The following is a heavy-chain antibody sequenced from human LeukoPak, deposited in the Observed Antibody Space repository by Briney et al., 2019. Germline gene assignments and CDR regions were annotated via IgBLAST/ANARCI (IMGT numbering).Heavy chain of an antibody. V-gene: IGHV4-34*01. CDR1: GGSFSGYY. CDR3: ARGIARHWYFDL. D-gene: IGHD6-13*01. CDR2: INHSGST. Sequence: SETLSLTCAVYGGSFSGYYWSWIRQPPGKGLEWIGEINHSGSTKYNPSLKSRVTISVDTSKTQFSLKLSSVTAADTAVYYCARGIARHWYFDLWGRGTLVTVSS. J-gene: IGHJ2*01.